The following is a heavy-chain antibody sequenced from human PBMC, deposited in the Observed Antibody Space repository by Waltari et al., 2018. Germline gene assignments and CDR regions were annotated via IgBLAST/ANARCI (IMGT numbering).Heavy chain of an antibody. D-gene: IGHD2-2*01. J-gene: IGHJ6*03. CDR1: GYTFTSYD. V-gene: IGHV1-8*03. CDR2: MNPNSGNT. CDR3: ARGRKYQLWPPKRGTYYYMDV. Sequence: QVQLVQSGAEVKKPGASVKVSCKASGYTFTSYDINWVRQATGQGLEWIGWMNPNSGNTGYAQKFQGRVTITRNTSISTAYMELSSLRSEDTAVYYCARGRKYQLWPPKRGTYYYMDVWGKGTTVTVSS.